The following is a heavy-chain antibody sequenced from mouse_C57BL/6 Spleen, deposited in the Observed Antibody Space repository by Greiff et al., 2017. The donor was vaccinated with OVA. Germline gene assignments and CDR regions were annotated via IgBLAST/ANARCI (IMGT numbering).Heavy chain of an antibody. Sequence: QVQLKESGPGILQPSQTLSLTCSFSGFSLSTFGMGVGWIRQPSGKGLEWLAHIWWDDDKYYNPALKSRLTISKDTSKNQVFLKIANVDTADTATYYCARIGGIYYYGSSYYYAMDYWGQGTSVTVSS. CDR2: IWWDDDK. D-gene: IGHD1-1*01. CDR3: ARIGGIYYYGSSYYYAMDY. CDR1: GFSLSTFGMG. J-gene: IGHJ4*01. V-gene: IGHV8-8*01.